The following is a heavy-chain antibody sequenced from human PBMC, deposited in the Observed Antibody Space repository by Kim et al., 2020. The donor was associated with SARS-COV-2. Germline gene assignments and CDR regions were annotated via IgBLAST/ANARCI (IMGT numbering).Heavy chain of an antibody. CDR1: GFTFSSYA. CDR3: AKDMDYYDSSGPGDY. V-gene: IGHV3-23*01. J-gene: IGHJ4*02. D-gene: IGHD3-22*01. CDR2: ISGSGGST. Sequence: GGSLRLSCAASGFTFSSYAMSWVRQAPGKGLEWVSVISGSGGSTYYADSVKGRFTISRDNSKNTLYLQMNSLRAEDTAVYYCAKDMDYYDSSGPGDYWGQGTLVTVSS.